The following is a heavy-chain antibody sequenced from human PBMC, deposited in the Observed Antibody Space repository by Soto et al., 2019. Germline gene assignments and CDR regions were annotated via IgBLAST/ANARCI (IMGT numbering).Heavy chain of an antibody. D-gene: IGHD2-15*01. CDR1: GFFISSGNY. J-gene: IGHJ3*01. V-gene: IGHV4-38-2*01. CDR2: IFHGGNT. CDR3: ARARWYDAFDV. Sequence: PSETLSLTCAGSGFFISSGNYWGWIRKPPGKGLAWIGSIFHGGNTYYNPSLKSRVTISVDMSKNQFSLKLNSVTAADTAVYYCARARWYDAFDVWGQGTAVTVSS.